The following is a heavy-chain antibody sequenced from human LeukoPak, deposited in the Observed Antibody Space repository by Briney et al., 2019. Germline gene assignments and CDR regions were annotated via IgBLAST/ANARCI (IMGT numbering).Heavy chain of an antibody. D-gene: IGHD1-14*01. CDR3: ARGGTYRSNWFDP. Sequence: SVKVSCKASGGSFSSYAISWVRQAPGQGLEWMGGIIPIFGTANYAQKFQGRVTITTDESTSTAYMELSSLRSEDTAVYYCARGGTYRSNWFDPWGQGTLVTVSS. J-gene: IGHJ5*02. V-gene: IGHV1-69*05. CDR2: IIPIFGTA. CDR1: GGSFSSYA.